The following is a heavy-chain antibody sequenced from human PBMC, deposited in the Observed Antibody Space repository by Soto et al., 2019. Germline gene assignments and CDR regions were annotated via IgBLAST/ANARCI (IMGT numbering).Heavy chain of an antibody. Sequence: QLQLQESGPGLVKPSETLSLTCTVSSGSISNSDYCWGWIRQPPGKGLEWIGSIYYSESSYYNPSLKSRLAISVDTSKNQFSLRLSSVTAADTAVYYCVRIPYSNFPGGYYYYGMDVWGQGTTVTVSS. CDR2: IYYSESS. CDR3: VRIPYSNFPGGYYYYGMDV. D-gene: IGHD4-4*01. V-gene: IGHV4-39*01. CDR1: SGSISNSDYC. J-gene: IGHJ6*02.